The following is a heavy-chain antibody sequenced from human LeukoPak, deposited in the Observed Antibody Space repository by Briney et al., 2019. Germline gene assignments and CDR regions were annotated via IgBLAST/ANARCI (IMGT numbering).Heavy chain of an antibody. CDR3: ARQGYYDSQFDP. D-gene: IGHD3-22*01. CDR2: IYYSGST. V-gene: IGHV4-39*01. Sequence: SETLSLTCTVSGGSISSSSYYWGWIRQPPGKGLECIGSIYYSGSTYYNPSLKSRVTISVDTSKNQFSLKLSSVTAADTAVYYCARQGYYDSQFDPWGQGTLVTVSS. CDR1: GGSISSSSYY. J-gene: IGHJ5*02.